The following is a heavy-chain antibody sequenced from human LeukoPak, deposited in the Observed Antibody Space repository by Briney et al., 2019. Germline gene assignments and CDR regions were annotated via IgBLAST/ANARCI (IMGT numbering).Heavy chain of an antibody. CDR3: ARYRGYSYGYFADY. D-gene: IGHD5-18*01. CDR2: INHSGST. V-gene: IGHV4-34*01. Sequence: SETLSLTCGVYGGSFSGYYWSWIRQPPEKGLEWIGEINHSGSTNYNPSLKSRVTISVDTSKNQFSLKLSSVTAADTAVYYCARYRGYSYGYFADYWGQGTLVTVSS. J-gene: IGHJ4*02. CDR1: GGSFSGYY.